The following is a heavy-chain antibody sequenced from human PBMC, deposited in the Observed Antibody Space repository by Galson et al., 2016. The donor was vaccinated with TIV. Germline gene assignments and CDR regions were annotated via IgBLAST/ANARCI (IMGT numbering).Heavy chain of an antibody. CDR2: TKQDETEK. CDR1: GFTFSSYW. J-gene: IGHJ4*02. V-gene: IGHV3-7*01. CDR3: AREFRDYYFDY. D-gene: IGHD3/OR15-3a*01. Sequence: SLRLSCAASGFTFSSYWMSWVRQAPGKGLEWVANTKQDETEKYYVDSVKGRFTISRDNANNVLFLQMDSLRVEDTAVYYCAREFRDYYFDYWGQGTLVIVSS.